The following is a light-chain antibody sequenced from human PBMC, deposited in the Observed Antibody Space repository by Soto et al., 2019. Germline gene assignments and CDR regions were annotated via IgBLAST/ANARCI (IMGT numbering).Light chain of an antibody. CDR1: QSVSTD. J-gene: IGKJ2*01. Sequence: ELVMTQSTASLSVSPGERATLSCRATQSVSTDLAWYQQKPGQAPRLLIYGASTRATDIAARFSGSGSGTDFTLTISSLQSVDFAVYYCHQYNKWPPTFGQGTRLEIK. CDR2: GAS. V-gene: IGKV3-15*01. CDR3: HQYNKWPPT.